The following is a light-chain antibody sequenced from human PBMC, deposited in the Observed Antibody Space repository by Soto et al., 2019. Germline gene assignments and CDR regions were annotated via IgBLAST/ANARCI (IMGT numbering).Light chain of an antibody. CDR3: QQYSHLIT. Sequence: DIQMTQSPSSLSASVGDRVTSXXQASQDISNYLNWYQQKPGKAPKLRIYDAYNLETGVPSRFSGSGSGTDFTFTISSLQPEDIATYYCQQYSHLITFGQGTRLEI. V-gene: IGKV1-33*01. CDR1: QDISNY. CDR2: DAY. J-gene: IGKJ5*01.